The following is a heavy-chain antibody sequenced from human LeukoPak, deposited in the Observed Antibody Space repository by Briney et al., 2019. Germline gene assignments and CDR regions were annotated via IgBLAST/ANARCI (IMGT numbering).Heavy chain of an antibody. CDR3: AFGTHSSSWYLGDY. V-gene: IGHV1-18*01. Sequence: ASVKVSCKASGYTFTSYGISWVRQAPGQGLEWMGWISAYNGNTNYAQKLQGRVTMTTDTSTSTAYMELRSPRSDDTAVYYCAFGTHSSSWYLGDYWGQGTLVTVSS. CDR1: GYTFTSYG. J-gene: IGHJ4*02. CDR2: ISAYNGNT. D-gene: IGHD6-13*01.